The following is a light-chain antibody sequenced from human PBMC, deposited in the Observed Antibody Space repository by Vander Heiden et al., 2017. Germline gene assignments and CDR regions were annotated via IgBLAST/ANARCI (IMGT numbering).Light chain of an antibody. Sequence: EIVFTQSPAALSLSPGKRATLSCRASQSVSSYLAWYQQKPGQAPRLLIYDASNRATGIPARFSGSGSGTDFTLTISSLEPEDFAVYYCQQRSNCPQTFGQGTKLEIK. V-gene: IGKV3-11*01. CDR2: DAS. CDR3: QQRSNCPQT. J-gene: IGKJ2*01. CDR1: QSVSSY.